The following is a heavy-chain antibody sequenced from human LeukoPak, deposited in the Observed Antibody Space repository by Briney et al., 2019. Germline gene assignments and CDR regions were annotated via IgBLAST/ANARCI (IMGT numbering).Heavy chain of an antibody. D-gene: IGHD4-17*01. J-gene: IGHJ4*02. CDR3: TRRIVNGDYPVDY. CDR1: GFTFSGSA. Sequence: GGSLRLSCAASGFTFSGSAMHWVRQASGKGLEWVGRIRSKANSYATAYAASAKGRFTISRDDSKNTAYLQMNSPKTEDTAVYYCTRRIVNGDYPVDYWGQGTLVTVSS. CDR2: IRSKANSYAT. V-gene: IGHV3-73*01.